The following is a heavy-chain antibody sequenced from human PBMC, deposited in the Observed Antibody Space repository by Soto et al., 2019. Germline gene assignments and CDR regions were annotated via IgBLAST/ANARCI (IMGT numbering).Heavy chain of an antibody. CDR1: GFTFSSHG. Sequence: QVQLVESGGGVVQPGRSLRLSCVASGFTFSSHGMHWVRQAPGKGLEWVAVIWYDGSNEYYADSVKGRFTISRDNSKNTLYLQMSSLRPEHTAVYFCARDSRGGDYVPYHDYWGQGTLVTVSS. D-gene: IGHD4-17*01. V-gene: IGHV3-33*01. J-gene: IGHJ4*02. CDR3: ARDSRGGDYVPYHDY. CDR2: IWYDGSNE.